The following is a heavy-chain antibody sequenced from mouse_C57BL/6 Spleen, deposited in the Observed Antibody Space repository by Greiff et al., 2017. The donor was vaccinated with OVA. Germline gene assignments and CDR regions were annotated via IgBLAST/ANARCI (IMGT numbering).Heavy chain of an antibody. V-gene: IGHV1-15*01. D-gene: IGHD2-12*01. Sequence: QVQLQQSGAELVRPGASVTLSCKASGYTFTDYEMHWVKQTPVHGLEWIGAIDPETGGTAYNQKFKGKAILTADKSSSTAYMELRSLTSEDSAVYYCTRSELLRFAYWGQGTLVTVSA. CDR2: IDPETGGT. CDR1: GYTFTDYE. J-gene: IGHJ3*01. CDR3: TRSELLRFAY.